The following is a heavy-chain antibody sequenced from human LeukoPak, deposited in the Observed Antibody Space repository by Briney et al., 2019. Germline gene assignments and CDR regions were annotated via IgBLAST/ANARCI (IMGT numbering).Heavy chain of an antibody. Sequence: RTGGSLRLSCAASGFTFDDYGMSWVRQAPGKGLEWVSGINWNGGSTGYADSVKGRFTISRDNAKNSLYLQMNSLRAEDTALYYCARGIRPSPTFDYWGQGTLVTVSS. CDR1: GFTFDDYG. CDR2: INWNGGST. CDR3: ARGIRPSPTFDY. D-gene: IGHD3-10*01. V-gene: IGHV3-20*04. J-gene: IGHJ4*02.